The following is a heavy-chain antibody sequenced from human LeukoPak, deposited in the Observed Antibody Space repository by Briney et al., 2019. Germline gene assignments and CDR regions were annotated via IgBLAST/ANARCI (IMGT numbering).Heavy chain of an antibody. J-gene: IGHJ4*02. CDR2: IKQDGSEK. CDR3: AREFEYNWNDLGY. CDR1: GFTFSSYW. Sequence: GSLRLSCAASGFTFSSYWMSWVRQAPGKGLEWVANIKQDGSEKYYVDSVKGRFTISRDNAKNSLYLQMNSLRAEDTAVYYCAREFEYNWNDLGYWGQGTLVTVSS. D-gene: IGHD1-20*01. V-gene: IGHV3-7*03.